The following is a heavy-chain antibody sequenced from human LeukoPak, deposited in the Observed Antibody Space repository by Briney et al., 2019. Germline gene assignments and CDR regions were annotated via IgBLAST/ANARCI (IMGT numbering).Heavy chain of an antibody. CDR2: INHSGST. Sequence: SSETLSLTCAVYGGSFSGYYWSWIRQPPGKGLEWIGEINHSGSTNYNPSLKSRVTISVDTSKNQFSLKLSSVTAADTAVYYCARLKYDYVWGSYRYFDYWGQGTLVTVSS. D-gene: IGHD3-16*02. CDR1: GGSFSGYY. V-gene: IGHV4-34*01. J-gene: IGHJ4*02. CDR3: ARLKYDYVWGSYRYFDY.